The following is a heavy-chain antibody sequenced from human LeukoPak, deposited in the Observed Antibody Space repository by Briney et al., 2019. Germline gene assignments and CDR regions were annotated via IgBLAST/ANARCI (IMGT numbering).Heavy chain of an antibody. CDR3: ARGYYDSSGYYTEFAN. D-gene: IGHD3-22*01. CDR1: GGSISSSY. V-gene: IGHV4-4*07. CDR2: IYSSGST. J-gene: IGHJ4*02. Sequence: SETLSLTCTVSGGSISSSYWRWIRQPAGKGLEWIGRIYSSGSTDYNPSLKSRITMSGDTSKNKFSLKVTSVTAADTAVYYCARGYYDSSGYYTEFANWGQGTLVTVSS.